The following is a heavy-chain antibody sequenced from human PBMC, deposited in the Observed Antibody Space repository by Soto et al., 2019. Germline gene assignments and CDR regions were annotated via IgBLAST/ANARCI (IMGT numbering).Heavy chain of an antibody. CDR3: ARPKGSYSSGYYYFDY. J-gene: IGHJ4*02. V-gene: IGHV1-46*01. Sequence: ASVKVSCKASGYFFTSYSMHWVRQAPGQGLEWMGVINPSVGSTNYPQKFQGRVTMTRDTSTSTVYMELSSLRSEDTAVYYCARPKGSYSSGYYYFDYWGQGTLVTVSS. D-gene: IGHD6-19*01. CDR2: INPSVGST. CDR1: GYFFTSYS.